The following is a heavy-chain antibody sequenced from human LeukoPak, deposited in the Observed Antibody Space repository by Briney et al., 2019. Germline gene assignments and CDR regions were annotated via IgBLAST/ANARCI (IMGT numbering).Heavy chain of an antibody. CDR3: AGRGSSSGTFDV. J-gene: IGHJ3*01. Sequence: PSETLSLTCAVSGGSISSSNWWSWVRQPPGKRLEWIGRIYTSGGTNYNPSLKSRVTMSVDKSKNQISLNLASLTAADTALYYCAGRGSSSGTFDVWGPGTFVTVSS. V-gene: IGHV4-4*02. CDR2: IYTSGGT. CDR1: GGSISSSNW. D-gene: IGHD2-2*01.